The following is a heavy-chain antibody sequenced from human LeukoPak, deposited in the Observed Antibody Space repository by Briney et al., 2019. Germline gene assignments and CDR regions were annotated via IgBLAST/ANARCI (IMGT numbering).Heavy chain of an antibody. CDR2: ISGGGGST. CDR3: VRGGWGFRFDY. Sequence: GCLRLSCVASGVTFSSDVVSCVRESPGKGLEWFSGISGGGGSTHYAASVKGRFSISRDNSKNSLYLQINSLTADDTAVYYCVRGGWGFRFDYWGQGTPVTVSS. CDR1: GVTFSSDV. J-gene: IGHJ4*02. D-gene: IGHD6-19*01. V-gene: IGHV3-23*01.